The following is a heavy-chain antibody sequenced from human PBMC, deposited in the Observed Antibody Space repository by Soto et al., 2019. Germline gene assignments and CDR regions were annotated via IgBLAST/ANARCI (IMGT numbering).Heavy chain of an antibody. CDR1: GFFFSSYT. Sequence: EVQLLESGGGLVQPGGSLRLSCVGSGFFFSSYTMSWVRQAPGKGLEWVSSFSATSGNTYYADSVRGRFTISRDNSKNPRLPQRSSLTAEVTAMPYCAEARDQQAARLPFDYGGRGPLVTVPP. CDR2: FSATSGNT. D-gene: IGHD2-2*01. V-gene: IGHV3-23*01. CDR3: AEARDQQAARLPFDY. J-gene: IGHJ4*02.